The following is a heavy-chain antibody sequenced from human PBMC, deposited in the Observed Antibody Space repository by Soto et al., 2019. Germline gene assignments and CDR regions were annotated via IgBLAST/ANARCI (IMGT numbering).Heavy chain of an antibody. V-gene: IGHV4-59*01. J-gene: IGHJ4*02. CDR2: IHYSGST. CDR3: ARSLYSYGPRFDY. D-gene: IGHD5-18*01. Sequence: SETLSLTCTVSGGSISGYYWSWIRQSPGKGLEWIGYIHYSGSTNYNPSLKSRVTISVDTSKNQLSLKLSSVTAADTAVYYCARSLYSYGPRFDYWGQGTLVTVSS. CDR1: GGSISGYY.